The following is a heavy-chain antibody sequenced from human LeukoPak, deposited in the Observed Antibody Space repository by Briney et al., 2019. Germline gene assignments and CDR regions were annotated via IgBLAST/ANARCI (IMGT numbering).Heavy chain of an antibody. CDR3: ARDGGSSWYPIPSNFDY. CDR1: GYTFTGYY. Sequence: ASVKVSCKASGYTFTGYYMHWVRQAPGQGLEWMGWINPNSGGTNYAQKFQGRVTMTRDTSISTAYMELSRLRSDDTAVYYCARDGGSSWYPIPSNFDYWGQGTLVTVSS. D-gene: IGHD6-13*01. J-gene: IGHJ4*02. V-gene: IGHV1-2*02. CDR2: INPNSGGT.